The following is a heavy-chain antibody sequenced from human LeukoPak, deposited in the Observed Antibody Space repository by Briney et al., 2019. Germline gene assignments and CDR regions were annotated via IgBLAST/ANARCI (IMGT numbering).Heavy chain of an antibody. CDR2: ISYDGSNK. J-gene: IGHJ3*02. CDR1: GFTFSSYA. V-gene: IGHV3-30*04. CDR3: ARIVGATTSAFDI. D-gene: IGHD1-26*01. Sequence: GGSLRLSCAASGFTFSSYAMHWVRQAPGKGLEWVAVISYDGSNKYYADSVKGRFTISRDNSKNTLYLQMNSLRAEDTAVYYCARIVGATTSAFDIWGQGTMVTVSS.